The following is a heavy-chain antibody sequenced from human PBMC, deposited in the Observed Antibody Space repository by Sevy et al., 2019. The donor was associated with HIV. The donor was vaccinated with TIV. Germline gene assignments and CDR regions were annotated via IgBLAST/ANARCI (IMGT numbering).Heavy chain of an antibody. CDR2: IYYNGHI. D-gene: IGHD1-26*01. Sequence: SETLSLTCTVSGGSITSLYWNWIRQPPGKGLEWIANIYYNGHINYNPSLKSRVTLTLDTSKNQFALRLDSVPAADTAMYYCAGENAWGRGYSWGQGTLVTVSS. CDR3: AGENAWGRGYS. V-gene: IGHV4-59*08. J-gene: IGHJ4*02. CDR1: GGSITSLY.